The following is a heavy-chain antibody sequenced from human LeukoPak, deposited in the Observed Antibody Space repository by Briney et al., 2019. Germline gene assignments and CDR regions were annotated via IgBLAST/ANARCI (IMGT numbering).Heavy chain of an antibody. CDR1: GFTFSSYW. CDR3: ARDYSSGWYPWSHDLYYYYYYMDV. J-gene: IGHJ6*03. CDR2: INKDGTST. V-gene: IGHV3-74*01. Sequence: GGSLRLSCAASGFTFSSYWMHWVRQAPGKGLVWVSRINKDGTSTTNADSVKGRFTISRDNAKNSLYLQMNSLRAEDTAVYYCARDYSSGWYPWSHDLYYYYYYMDVWGKGTTVTVSS. D-gene: IGHD6-19*01.